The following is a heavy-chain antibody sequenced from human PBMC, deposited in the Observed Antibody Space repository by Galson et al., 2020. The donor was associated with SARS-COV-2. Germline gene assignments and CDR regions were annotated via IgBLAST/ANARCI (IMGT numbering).Heavy chain of an antibody. CDR1: GGSTSSYY. CDR3: ARAWYQLRDNWFDP. V-gene: IGHV4-59*01. CDR2: IYYSGST. J-gene: IGHJ5*02. Sequence: SETLSLTCTVSGGSTSSYYWSWIRQPPGKGLEWIGYIYYSGSTNYNPSLKSRVTISVDTSKNQFSLKLSSVTAADTAVYYCARAWYQLRDNWFDPWGQGTLVTVSS. D-gene: IGHD2-2*01.